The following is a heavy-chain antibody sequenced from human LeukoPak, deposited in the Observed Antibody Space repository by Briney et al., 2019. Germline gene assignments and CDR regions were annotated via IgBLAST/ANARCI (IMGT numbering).Heavy chain of an antibody. V-gene: IGHV3-21*04. D-gene: IGHD6-13*01. CDR3: AKRGSVGTLGHFDY. Sequence: GGSLRLSCAASGFTFSSYSMNWDRQAPGKGLEWVSSISSSSSYIYYADSVKGRFTISRDNAKNTLFLQMNSLRAEDTAVYYCAKRGSVGTLGHFDYWGQGTLVTVSS. CDR1: GFTFSSYS. CDR2: ISSSSSYI. J-gene: IGHJ4*02.